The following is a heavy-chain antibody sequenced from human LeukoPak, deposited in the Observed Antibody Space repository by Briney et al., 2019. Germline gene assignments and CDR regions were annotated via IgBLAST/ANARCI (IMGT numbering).Heavy chain of an antibody. CDR3: AKLYSGSYLYYFDY. CDR2: IRYDGSNK. V-gene: IGHV3-30*02. CDR1: GFTFSSYG. Sequence: GGSLRLSCAASGFTFSSYGMHWVRQAPGKGLEWVAFIRYDGSNKYYADSVKGRFIISRDNSKNTLYLQMNRLRAEDTAVYYCAKLYSGSYLYYFDYWGQGTLVTVSS. D-gene: IGHD1-26*01. J-gene: IGHJ4*02.